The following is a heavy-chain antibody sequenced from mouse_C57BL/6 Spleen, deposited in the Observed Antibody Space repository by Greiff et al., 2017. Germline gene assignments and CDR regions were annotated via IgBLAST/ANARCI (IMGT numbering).Heavy chain of an antibody. Sequence: EVKLAESGPGLVKPSQSLSLTCSVTGYSITSGSYWNWLRQFPGNKLECMGYISYDGSNNYNPSLKNRISITRDTSTNQFFLKLNSVTTEDTATYYCARAGYYGSSYVGFAYWGQGTLVTVSA. CDR2: ISYDGSN. CDR3: ARAGYYGSSYVGFAY. V-gene: IGHV3-6*01. J-gene: IGHJ3*01. CDR1: GYSITSGSY. D-gene: IGHD1-1*01.